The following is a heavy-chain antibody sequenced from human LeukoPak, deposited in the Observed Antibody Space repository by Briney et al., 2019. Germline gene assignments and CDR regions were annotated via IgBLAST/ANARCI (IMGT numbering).Heavy chain of an antibody. CDR2: ISAYNGNT. CDR1: GYTFTSYG. CDR3: ATGGRWELPRPYAFEI. D-gene: IGHD1-26*01. Sequence: ASVKVSCKASGYTFTSYGISWVRQAPGQGLEWMGWISAYNGNTNYAQKLQGRVTMTTDTSTSTAYMELRSLRSDDTAVYYCATGGRWELPRPYAFEIWGQGTMVTVSS. V-gene: IGHV1-18*01. J-gene: IGHJ3*02.